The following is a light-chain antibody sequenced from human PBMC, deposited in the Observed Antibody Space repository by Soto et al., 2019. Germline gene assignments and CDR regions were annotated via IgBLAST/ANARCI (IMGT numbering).Light chain of an antibody. V-gene: IGKV2-28*01. CDR2: LGS. CDR1: QSLLHRNGYNY. Sequence: DIVMTQSPLSLPVTPGEPASISCRSSQSLLHRNGYNYWDWYLQKPGQSPQLLIYLGSNRSSGVPDRFSGSGSGTDFTLKIRRVEAEDVGVYYCMQPLQTPRPFGQGTKVEIK. J-gene: IGKJ1*01. CDR3: MQPLQTPRP.